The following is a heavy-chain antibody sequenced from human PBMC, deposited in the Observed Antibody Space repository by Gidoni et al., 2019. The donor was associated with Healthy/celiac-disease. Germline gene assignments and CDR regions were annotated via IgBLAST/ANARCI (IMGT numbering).Heavy chain of an antibody. CDR3: ARQYCSGGSCYFGGS. J-gene: IGHJ5*02. CDR2: IYYSGST. CDR1: GRSISSSSYY. V-gene: IGHV4-39*01. D-gene: IGHD2-15*01. Sequence: QLQLQESGPGLVKPSETLSLTCTVSGRSISSSSYYWGWLRQPPGKGLEWIGSIYYSGSTYYNPSLKSRVTISVDTSKNQFSLKLSSVTAADTAVYYCARQYCSGGSCYFGGSWGQGTLVTVSS.